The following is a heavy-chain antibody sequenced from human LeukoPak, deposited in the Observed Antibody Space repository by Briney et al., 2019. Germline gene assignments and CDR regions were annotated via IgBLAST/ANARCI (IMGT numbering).Heavy chain of an antibody. Sequence: SQTLSLTCAVSGGSISSGGYSWSWIRQPPGTGLEWIGYIYHSGSTYYNPSLKSRVTISVDRSKNQFSLKLSSVTAADTAVYYCARGAPVTMIVVVTENWFDPWGQGTLVTVSS. D-gene: IGHD3-22*01. CDR3: ARGAPVTMIVVVTENWFDP. CDR1: GGSISSGGYS. CDR2: IYHSGST. J-gene: IGHJ5*02. V-gene: IGHV4-30-2*01.